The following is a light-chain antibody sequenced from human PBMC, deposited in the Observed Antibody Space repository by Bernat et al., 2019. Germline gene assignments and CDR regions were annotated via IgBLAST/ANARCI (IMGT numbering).Light chain of an antibody. CDR2: RSN. V-gene: IGLV10-54*04. Sequence: QAGLTQPPSVSKDLRQTATLTCTGNSNNVGNQGAAWLQQHQGHPPKLRSYRSNNRPSGISERFSASRSGNTASLTITGLQPEDEADYYCSAWDTSLSGHVVIGGGTKLTVL. CDR3: SAWDTSLSGHVV. J-gene: IGLJ2*01. CDR1: SNNVGNQG.